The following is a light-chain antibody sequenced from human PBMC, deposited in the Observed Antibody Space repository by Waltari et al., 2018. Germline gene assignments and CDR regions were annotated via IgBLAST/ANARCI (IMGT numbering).Light chain of an antibody. CDR2: WAS. CDR1: QSVLYSGNNKNY. CDR3: QQYYSPPYT. J-gene: IGKJ2*01. Sequence: DIVMTQSPDSLAVSLGERATINCKSSQSVLYSGNNKNYLGWYQKTPGQPPKLLIYWASTRGSGVPDRFSGSGSGTDFTLTISSLQAEDVAVYYCQQYYSPPYTFGQGTKLEIK. V-gene: IGKV4-1*01.